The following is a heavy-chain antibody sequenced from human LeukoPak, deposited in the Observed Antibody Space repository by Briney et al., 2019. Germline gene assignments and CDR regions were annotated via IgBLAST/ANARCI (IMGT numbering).Heavy chain of an antibody. CDR3: AKAWHS. CDR2: IYRGGST. Sequence: GGSLRLACAAAGFTVSSNYMSWVRQAPGKGREWVSVIYRGGSTYYADSGKGRFTIPRQNSKNTLYLQMHRLRAEDSAVYYCAKAWHSWGQGTLLTVSS. V-gene: IGHV3-53*01. J-gene: IGHJ4*02. D-gene: IGHD5-12*01. CDR1: GFTVSSNY.